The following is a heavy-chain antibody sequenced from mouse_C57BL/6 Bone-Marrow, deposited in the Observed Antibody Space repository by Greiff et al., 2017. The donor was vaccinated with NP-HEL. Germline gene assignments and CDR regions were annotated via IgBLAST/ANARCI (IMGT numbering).Heavy chain of an antibody. D-gene: IGHD1-1*01. CDR2: IRLKSDNYAT. J-gene: IGHJ3*01. V-gene: IGHV6-3*01. Sequence: EVKVEESGGGLVQPGGSMKLSCVASGFTFSNYWMNWVRQSPEKGLEWVAQIRLKSDNYATHYAESVKGRFTISRDDSKSSVYLQMNNLRAEDTGIYYCTRLRLFAYWGQGTLVTVSA. CDR1: GFTFSNYW. CDR3: TRLRLFAY.